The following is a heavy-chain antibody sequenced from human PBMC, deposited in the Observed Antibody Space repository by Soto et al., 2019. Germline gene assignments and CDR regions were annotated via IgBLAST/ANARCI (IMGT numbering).Heavy chain of an antibody. D-gene: IGHD1-1*01. CDR1: GGSVNSGNYY. CDR3: ARVERGTATTVVDAFDI. CDR2: MSHSGGT. J-gene: IGHJ3*02. Sequence: QVQLQQWGAGLLKPSETLSLTCAVFGGSVNSGNYYWSWIRQLPGKGLEWIGEMSHSGGTHFNPSLKSRVTLSVDTSKNQFSQQMSSVTAADTALYYCARVERGTATTVVDAFDIWGPGTMVTVSS. V-gene: IGHV4-34*01.